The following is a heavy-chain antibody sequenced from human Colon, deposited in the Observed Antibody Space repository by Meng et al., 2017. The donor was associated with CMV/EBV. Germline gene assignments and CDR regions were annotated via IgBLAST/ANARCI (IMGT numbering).Heavy chain of an antibody. CDR1: GFIFSSSY. J-gene: IGHJ4*02. CDR2: VIPDGSGT. CDR3: ARPARGSTNYY. D-gene: IGHD6-13*01. V-gene: IGHV3-74*01. Sequence: GGSLRLSCAASGFIFSSSYMYWVRQVPGKGLVWVSRVIPDGSGTGYADAVKGRFTISRDNAKNSVSLQMNSLRAEDTAVYYCARPARGSTNYYWGQGTLVTVSS.